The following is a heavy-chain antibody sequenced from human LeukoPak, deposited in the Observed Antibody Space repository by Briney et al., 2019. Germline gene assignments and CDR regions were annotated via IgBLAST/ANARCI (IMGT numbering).Heavy chain of an antibody. CDR3: ARDFRGSGTSFDY. J-gene: IGHJ4*02. CDR2: IYSGGST. V-gene: IGHV3-53*01. D-gene: IGHD1-26*01. CDR1: GFTVSSNY. Sequence: PGGSLRLSCAASGFTVSSNYMSWVRQAPGKGLEWVSVIYSGGSTYYVDSVKGRFTISRDNAKSSLYLQMHSLRAEDTAVYYCARDFRGSGTSFDYWGQGTLVTVSS.